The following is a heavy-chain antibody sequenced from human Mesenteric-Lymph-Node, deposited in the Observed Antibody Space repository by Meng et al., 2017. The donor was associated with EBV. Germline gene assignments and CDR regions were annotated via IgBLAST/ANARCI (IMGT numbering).Heavy chain of an antibody. J-gene: IGHJ4*02. CDR3: ARDWSSVIMNKGNY. CDR1: GYTFTDYA. Sequence: QVHLVQSGYELKRPGVAVRVSCKASGYTFTDYAMNWVRQAPGQGLEWMGWIDTNTGSPTYAQGFTGRFVFSLDTSVSTAYLQITSLKADDSAVYYCARDWSSVIMNKGNYWGQGTLVTVSS. D-gene: IGHD3-16*01. CDR2: IDTNTGSP. V-gene: IGHV7-4-1*02.